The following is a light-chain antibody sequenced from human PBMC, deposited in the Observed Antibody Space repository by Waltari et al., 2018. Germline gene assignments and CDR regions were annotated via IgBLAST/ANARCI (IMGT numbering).Light chain of an antibody. CDR1: GIGSKS. CDR2: NDN. V-gene: IGLV3-21*03. CDR3: QLSDSSSEHSV. Sequence: SYVLTQSPSMSVAPGKTARITCGGDGIGSKSVHWYQQKTGQAPVLVVHNDNDRPSGIPERFSGSNSGNTVTLTIRRVEAVHQADYYCQLSDSSSEHSVFGTGTRVTVL. J-gene: IGLJ1*01.